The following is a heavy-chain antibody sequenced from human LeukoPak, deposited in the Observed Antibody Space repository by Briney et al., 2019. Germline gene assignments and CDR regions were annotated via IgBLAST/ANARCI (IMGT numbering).Heavy chain of an antibody. D-gene: IGHD2-21*01. V-gene: IGHV3-48*04. CDR2: ISSSSSTI. J-gene: IGHJ5*02. Sequence: GGSLRLSCAASGFTFSSYSMNWVRQAPGKGLEWVSYISSSSSTIYYADSVKGRFTISRDNAKNSLYLQMNSLRAADTAVYYCARHACCGTYPFNTWGQGALVTVSS. CDR1: GFTFSSYS. CDR3: ARHACCGTYPFNT.